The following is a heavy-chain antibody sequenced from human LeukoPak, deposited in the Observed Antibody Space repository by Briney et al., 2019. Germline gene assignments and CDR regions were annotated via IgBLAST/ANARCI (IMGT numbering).Heavy chain of an antibody. CDR2: VQSTSN. D-gene: IGHD6-19*01. J-gene: IGHJ4*01. V-gene: IGHV4-59*01. CDR3: ARDTTVASGMQF. CDR1: GGSISTFS. Sequence: SETLSLTCTVSGGSISTFSWAWIRQPPGKGLEWIGSVQSTSNNYNPAFKSRVAISADTAKNQFFLRLNSVTSADTAVYYCARDTTVASGMQFWGHGSLVTVSS.